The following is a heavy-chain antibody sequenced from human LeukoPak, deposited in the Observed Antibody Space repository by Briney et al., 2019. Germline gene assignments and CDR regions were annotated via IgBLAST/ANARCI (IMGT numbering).Heavy chain of an antibody. CDR1: GFTFSNAW. D-gene: IGHD3-3*01. V-gene: IGHV3-15*01. CDR2: IKSKTDGGTT. Sequence: GGSLRLSCAASGFTFSNAWMSWVRQAPGKGLEWVGRIKSKTDGGTTDYAAPVKGRFTISRDDSKNTLYLQMNSLKTEDTAVYYCTTARTIFGVVIPANWFDPWGQGTLVTVSS. J-gene: IGHJ5*02. CDR3: TTARTIFGVVIPANWFDP.